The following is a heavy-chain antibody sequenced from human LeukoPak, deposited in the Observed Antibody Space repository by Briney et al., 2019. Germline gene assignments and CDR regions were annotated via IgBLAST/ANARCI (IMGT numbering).Heavy chain of an antibody. J-gene: IGHJ4*02. CDR2: IIPIFGTA. CDR1: GGTFSSYT. Sequence: SVKVSCKASGGTFSSYTISWVRQAPGQGLEWMGGIIPIFGTANYAQKFQGRVTITADESTSTAYMELSSLRSEDTAVYYCARNGRGYSYGYYFDYWGQGTLVTVSS. D-gene: IGHD5-18*01. CDR3: ARNGRGYSYGYYFDY. V-gene: IGHV1-69*01.